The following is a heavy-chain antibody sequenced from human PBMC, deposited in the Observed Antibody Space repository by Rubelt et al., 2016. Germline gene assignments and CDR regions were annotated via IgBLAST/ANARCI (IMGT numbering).Heavy chain of an antibody. D-gene: IGHD5-24*01. V-gene: IGHV3-23*01. CDR2: VSDSGAGR. CDR1: GFTFSSYW. Sequence: GGLVQPGGSLRLSCAASGFTFSSYWMSWVRQAPGKGLEWVSAVSDSGAGRYYADLVQGRFAISRDNSKNTLYLEMNSLRAEDAAVYYCAKEMAISLPFDVWGRGTLVTVAS. CDR3: AKEMAISLPFDV. J-gene: IGHJ2*01.